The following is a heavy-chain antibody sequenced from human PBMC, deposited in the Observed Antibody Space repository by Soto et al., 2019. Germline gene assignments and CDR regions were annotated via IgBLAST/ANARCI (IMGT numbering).Heavy chain of an antibody. D-gene: IGHD4-17*01. CDR2: IYYSGRS. CDR1: GGSITSSSYY. Sequence: SETLSLTCTVAGGSITSSSYYWGWIRQPPGKGLEWIGGIYYSGRSYYNPSLKSRVTMSVDTSKNQFSLTLNSVTAADAAVYYCARQRTTVVTQAYFDHWGQGTLVTVSS. V-gene: IGHV4-39*01. J-gene: IGHJ4*02. CDR3: ARQRTTVVTQAYFDH.